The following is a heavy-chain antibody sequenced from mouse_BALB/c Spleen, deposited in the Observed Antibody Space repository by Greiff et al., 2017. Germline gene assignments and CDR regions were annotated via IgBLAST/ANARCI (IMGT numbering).Heavy chain of an antibody. D-gene: IGHD2-4*01. J-gene: IGHJ2*01. Sequence: EVKLLESGGGLVKPGGSLKLSCAASGFTFSSYAMSWVRQTPEKRLEWVASISSGGSTYYPDSVKGRFTISRDNARNILYLQMSSLRSEDTAMYYCARAFYDYDPYFDYWGQGTTLTVSS. CDR2: ISSGGST. V-gene: IGHV5-6-5*01. CDR3: ARAFYDYDPYFDY. CDR1: GFTFSSYA.